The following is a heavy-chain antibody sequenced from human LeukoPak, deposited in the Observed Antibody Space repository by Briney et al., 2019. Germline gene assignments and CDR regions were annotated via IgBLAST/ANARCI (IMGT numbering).Heavy chain of an antibody. CDR3: ARAYSSSWLAYYYYSMDV. CDR1: GFTFSSYA. J-gene: IGHJ6*02. CDR2: ISYDGSNK. Sequence: GRSLRLSCAASGFTFSSYAMHWVRQAPGKGLEWVAVISYDGSNKYYADSVKGRFTISRDNSKNTLYLQMNSLRAEDTAVYYCARAYSSSWLAYYYYSMDVWGQGTTVTVSS. V-gene: IGHV3-30-3*01. D-gene: IGHD6-13*01.